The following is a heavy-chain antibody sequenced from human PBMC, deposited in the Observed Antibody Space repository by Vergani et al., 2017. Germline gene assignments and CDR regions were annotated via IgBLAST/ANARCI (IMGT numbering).Heavy chain of an antibody. V-gene: IGHV3-23*04. CDR1: GFTFSSYS. J-gene: IGHJ4*02. D-gene: IGHD3-22*01. CDR2: ISARYPST. Sequence: VQLVETGGGLVQPGGSLRLSCAASGFTFSSYSMNWVRQAPGKGLEWVSAISARYPSTYYADSVKGRFTISRDNSKNMLYLQMNSLRAEDTAVYYCARLSYDTTPYLQGGYDCWGQGTLVSVSS. CDR3: ARLSYDTTPYLQGGYDC.